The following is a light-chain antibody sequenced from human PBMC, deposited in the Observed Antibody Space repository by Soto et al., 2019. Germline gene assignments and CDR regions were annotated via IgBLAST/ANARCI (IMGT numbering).Light chain of an antibody. V-gene: IGKV1-5*01. CDR2: DAS. CDR3: QHYGGMWT. J-gene: IGKJ1*01. Sequence: DIHMTQSPSTLSASVGDRGTITVRASQSISSRLAWYQQKPGKAPKFLIYDASSLESGVPSRFSGSGSGTEFILTISSLQPDDFATYSCQHYGGMWTFGQGTKVDIK. CDR1: QSISSR.